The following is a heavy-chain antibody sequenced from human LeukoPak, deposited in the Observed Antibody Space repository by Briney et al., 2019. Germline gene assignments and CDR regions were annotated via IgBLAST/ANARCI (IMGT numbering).Heavy chain of an antibody. V-gene: IGHV3-15*01. J-gene: IGHJ4*02. CDR1: GFTFSNAW. Sequence: GSLRLSCAASGFTFSNAWMSWVRQAPGKGLEWVGRIKSKTDGGTTDYAAPVKGRFTISRDDSKNTLYLQMNSLKTEDTAVYYCTTHMVRGVIFDYWGQGTLVTVSS. CDR3: TTHMVRGVIFDY. CDR2: IKSKTDGGTT. D-gene: IGHD3-10*01.